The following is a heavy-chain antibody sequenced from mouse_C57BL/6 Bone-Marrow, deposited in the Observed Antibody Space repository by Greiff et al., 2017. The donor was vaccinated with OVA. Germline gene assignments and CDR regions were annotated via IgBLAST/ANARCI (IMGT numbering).Heavy chain of an antibody. CDR2: IDPETGGT. J-gene: IGHJ4*01. CDR1: GYTFTDYE. Sequence: QVQLQQSGAELVRPGASVTLSCKASGYTFTDYEMHWVKQTPVHGLEWIGAIDPETGGTASNQKFKGKAILTADKSSSTAYMELRSLTSNDSAVYYCTRGCSNYYAMDYWGRGTSVTVSA. D-gene: IGHD2-5*01. V-gene: IGHV1-15*01. CDR3: TRGCSNYYAMDY.